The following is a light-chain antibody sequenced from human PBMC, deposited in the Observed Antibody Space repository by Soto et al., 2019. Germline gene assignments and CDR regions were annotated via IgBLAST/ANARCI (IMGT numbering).Light chain of an antibody. J-gene: IGLJ1*01. CDR2: EVS. V-gene: IGLV2-8*01. CDR1: SSGVGGYNY. CDR3: SSYAGSNILYV. Sequence: QSVLTQPPSASGSPGQSVTISCTGTSSGVGGYNYVSWYQQHPGNAPKLMIYEVSKRPSGVPDRFSGSKSGNTASLTVSGLQAEDEADYYCSSYAGSNILYVFGTGTKLTVL.